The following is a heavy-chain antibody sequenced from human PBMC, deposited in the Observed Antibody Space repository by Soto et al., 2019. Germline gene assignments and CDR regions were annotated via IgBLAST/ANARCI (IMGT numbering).Heavy chain of an antibody. CDR1: GGVFKNFI. D-gene: IGHD2-2*01. CDR2: VIPIFGTP. V-gene: IGHV1-69*01. J-gene: IGHJ6*02. Sequence: VQLVQSGAEVRKPGSSVKVACKASGGVFKNFIIAWVRQATGRGLGWLGGVIPIFGTPNFVQKFQDRVTITAAEATRSTCMELRSLRSEDTAVYYCARVGSCLSSSCLYYGMDVWGQGTTVIVSS. CDR3: ARVGSCLSSSCLYYGMDV.